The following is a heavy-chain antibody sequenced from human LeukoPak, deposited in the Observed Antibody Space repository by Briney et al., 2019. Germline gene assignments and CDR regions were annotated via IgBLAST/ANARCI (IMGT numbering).Heavy chain of an antibody. V-gene: IGHV3-30*04. CDR3: ARGAPRVVAFDH. D-gene: IGHD3-22*01. J-gene: IGHJ4*02. CDR1: GFSLSSYD. Sequence: PGGSLRLSCVASGFSLSSYDMHWVRQAPGKGLEWVTILSSDGITQNYADSVRGRFTISRDDSKKTLYLQMNSLRREDTAIYYCARGAPRVVAFDHWGQGALVTVSS. CDR2: LSSDGITQ.